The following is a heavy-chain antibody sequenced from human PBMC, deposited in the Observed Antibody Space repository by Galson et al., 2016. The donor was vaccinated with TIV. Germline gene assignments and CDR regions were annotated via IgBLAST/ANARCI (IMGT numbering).Heavy chain of an antibody. CDR3: ARDPRIYGDYLLAYFDS. CDR2: TLYDGTKK. CDR1: GFTFSSYG. V-gene: IGHV3-30*03. D-gene: IGHD4-17*01. J-gene: IGHJ4*02. Sequence: SLRLSCAASGFTFSSYGMHWVRQAPGKGLEWVAVTLYDGTKKFYADSVKGRFTISKDNSKNTVSLEMNSLRLEDTAVYYCARDPRIYGDYLLAYFDSWGRGTLVSVS.